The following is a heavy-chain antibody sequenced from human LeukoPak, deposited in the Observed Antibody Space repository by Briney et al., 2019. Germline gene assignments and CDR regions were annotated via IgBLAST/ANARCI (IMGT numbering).Heavy chain of an antibody. Sequence: ASVKVSCKASGYIFTAYCIHWVRQAPGQGLEWVGRTHPSSGGTEYAQNFQGRVTVTRDTSISTAYMELSGLRSDDTAVYYCARDFGGSGREFDYWGQGTLVIVSS. V-gene: IGHV1-2*06. CDR1: GYIFTAYC. D-gene: IGHD3-10*01. J-gene: IGHJ4*02. CDR3: ARDFGGSGREFDY. CDR2: THPSSGGT.